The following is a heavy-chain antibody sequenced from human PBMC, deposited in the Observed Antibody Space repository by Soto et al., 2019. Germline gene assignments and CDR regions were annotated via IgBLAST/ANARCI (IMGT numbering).Heavy chain of an antibody. Sequence: ASVKVSCKTSGYTFTNYGISWVRQAPGQGLEWMARISTYNGNTNFARKFQGRITMTTDTSTSTAYMELRSLRSDDTAVYYCAKDRDYIMDVCGQGTTVTVYS. CDR1: GYTFTNYG. V-gene: IGHV1-18*01. J-gene: IGHJ6*02. CDR2: ISTYNGNT. CDR3: AKDRDYIMDV.